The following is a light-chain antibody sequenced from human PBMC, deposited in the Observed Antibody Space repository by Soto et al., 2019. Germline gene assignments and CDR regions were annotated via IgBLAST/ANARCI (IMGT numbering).Light chain of an antibody. Sequence: DIVMPQSPLSLTVTPGEPASISCRSSQSLLHSNGYSYLDWYLQKPGQSPQLLIYLGSSRASGVPDRFSGSGSGTDFTLTISRVEAEDGGVYYCMQLLQTPRTFGQGTKVEI. CDR3: MQLLQTPRT. J-gene: IGKJ1*01. CDR1: QSLLHSNGYSY. V-gene: IGKV2-28*01. CDR2: LGS.